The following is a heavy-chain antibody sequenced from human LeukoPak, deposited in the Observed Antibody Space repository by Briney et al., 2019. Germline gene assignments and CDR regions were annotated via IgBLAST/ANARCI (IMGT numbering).Heavy chain of an antibody. Sequence: GGSLRLSCVASGFTPTPSELNWVRPAPGKGLEWISYICLTGSLIYYADSVKGRITISRDNAKNFMYRQMNSLRVEDTGIYYCSSYCSEGTCYVYFHHWGEGTLVSVSS. CDR3: SSYCSEGTCYVYFHH. V-gene: IGHV3-48*03. CDR1: GFTPTPSE. CDR2: ICLTGSLI. J-gene: IGHJ1*01. D-gene: IGHD2-15*01.